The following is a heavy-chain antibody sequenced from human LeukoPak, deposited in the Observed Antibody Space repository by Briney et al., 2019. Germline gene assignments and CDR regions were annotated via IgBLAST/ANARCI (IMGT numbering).Heavy chain of an antibody. V-gene: IGHV3-21*01. CDR1: GFTFSSYS. D-gene: IGHD5-18*01. CDR2: ISSSSSYI. CDR3: ARAGVDTAMATSR. Sequence: PGGSLRLSCAASGFTFSSYSMNWVRQAPGKGLEWVSSISSSSSYIYYADSVKGRFTISRDNAKNSLYLQMNSLRAEDTAVYYCARAGVDTAMATSRRGQGTLVTVSS. J-gene: IGHJ4*02.